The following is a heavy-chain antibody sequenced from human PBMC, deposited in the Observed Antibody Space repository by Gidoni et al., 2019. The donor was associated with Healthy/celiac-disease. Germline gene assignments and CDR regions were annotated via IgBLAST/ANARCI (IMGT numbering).Heavy chain of an antibody. CDR2: FDPEDGET. V-gene: IGHV1-24*01. J-gene: IGHJ6*02. Sequence: QVQLVQSGAEVNKPGASVKVSCKVSGYTLTELSMPWVRQAPGKGIELMGGFDPEDGETSYAQKSQGRVTMTEDTSTDPAYMELSSLRSEDTAVYYCATALVDDYVWGSYRPTKHYYYYYGMDVWGQGTTVTVSS. CDR3: ATALVDDYVWGSYRPTKHYYYYYGMDV. CDR1: GYTLTELS. D-gene: IGHD3-16*02.